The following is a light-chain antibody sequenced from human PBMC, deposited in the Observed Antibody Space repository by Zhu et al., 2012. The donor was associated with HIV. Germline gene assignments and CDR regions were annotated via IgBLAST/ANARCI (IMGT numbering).Light chain of an antibody. J-gene: IGKJ1*01. Sequence: ETVMTQSPATLSVSPGERATLSCRASQSVSSNLAWYQRNLAKAPRLLIYGASTRPPGNPEPGLVAVGLGQSSLSPSAACSLKILLVYYCHQYNNWPLWTFGQGTKVEI. CDR1: QSVSSN. V-gene: IGKV3-15*01. CDR2: GAS. CDR3: HQYNNWPLWT.